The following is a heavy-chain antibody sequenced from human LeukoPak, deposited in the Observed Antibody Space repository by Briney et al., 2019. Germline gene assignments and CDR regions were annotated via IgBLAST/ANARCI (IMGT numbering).Heavy chain of an antibody. D-gene: IGHD1-26*01. CDR2: IYTDGTT. CDR1: GFTVSSND. CDR3: ARYSGSYSNSYFDY. Sequence: GGSLRLSCAASGFTVSSNDMSWVRQAPGKGLEWVSLIYTDGTTYYADSVKGRFTISRDNSKNTLYIEVNSLRVEDTAVYYCARYSGSYSNSYFDYWGQGTLVTVSS. V-gene: IGHV3-66*01. J-gene: IGHJ4*02.